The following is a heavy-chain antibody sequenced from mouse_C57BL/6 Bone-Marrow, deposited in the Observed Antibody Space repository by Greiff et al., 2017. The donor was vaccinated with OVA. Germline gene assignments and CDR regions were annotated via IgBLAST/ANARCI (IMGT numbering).Heavy chain of an antibody. CDR3: ALGAVVATRNYYSMDY. CDR1: GFNIKDYY. J-gene: IGHJ4*01. CDR2: IDPEDGES. D-gene: IGHD1-1*01. Sequence: EVQLVESGAELVKPGASVKLSCTASGFNIKDYYMHWVKQRTEQGLEWIGRIDPEDGESKYAQKFPGKATITADTSSNTAYLQLSSLTSEDTAVYYCALGAVVATRNYYSMDYWGQGTSVTVSS. V-gene: IGHV14-2*01.